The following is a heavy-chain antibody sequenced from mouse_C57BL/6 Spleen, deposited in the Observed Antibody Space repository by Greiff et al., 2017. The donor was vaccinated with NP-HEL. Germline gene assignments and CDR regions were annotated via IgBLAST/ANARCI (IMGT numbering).Heavy chain of an antibody. CDR3: AESKDYYAMDY. V-gene: IGHV1-64*01. J-gene: IGHJ4*01. CDR1: GYTFTSYW. Sequence: QVQLQQPGAELVKPGASVKLSCKASGYTFTSYWMHWVKQRPGQGLEWIGMIHPNSGSTNYNEKFKSKATLTVDKSSSTAYMQLSSLTSEDSAVYYWAESKDYYAMDYWGQGTSVTVSS. CDR2: IHPNSGST.